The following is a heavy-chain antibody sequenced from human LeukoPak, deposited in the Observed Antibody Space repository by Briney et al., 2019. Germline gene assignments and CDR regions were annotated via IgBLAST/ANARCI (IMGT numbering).Heavy chain of an antibody. CDR3: ARGDYGRGDP. CDR1: GYTFTGYY. V-gene: IGHV1-2*02. J-gene: IGHJ5*02. Sequence: GASVKVSCKASGYTFTGYYMHWVRQAPGQGLEWMGWINPNTGVTKSAQKFHGRVTMSRDTSSSTAYMELNRLTPDDTAVYYCARGDYGRGDPWGQGSLVTVSA. D-gene: IGHD4-17*01. CDR2: INPNTGVT.